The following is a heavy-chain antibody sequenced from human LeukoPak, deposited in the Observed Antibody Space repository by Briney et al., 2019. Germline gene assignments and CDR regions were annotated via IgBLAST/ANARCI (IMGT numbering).Heavy chain of an antibody. CDR1: GGTFSSYT. Sequence: ASVKVSCKASGGTFSSYTTSWVRQAPGQGLEWMGRIIPILGIANYAQKFQGRVTITADKSTSTAYMELSSLRSEDTAVYYCARDFYDSSGYYYNYFDYWGQGTLVTVSS. J-gene: IGHJ4*02. D-gene: IGHD3-22*01. CDR2: IIPILGIA. CDR3: ARDFYDSSGYYYNYFDY. V-gene: IGHV1-69*04.